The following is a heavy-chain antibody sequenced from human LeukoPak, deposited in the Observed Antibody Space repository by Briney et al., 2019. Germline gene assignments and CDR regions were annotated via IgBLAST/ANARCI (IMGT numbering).Heavy chain of an antibody. J-gene: IGHJ4*02. CDR2: ISGSGGST. CDR1: GFTFSSYA. D-gene: IGHD6-13*01. V-gene: IGHV3-23*01. CDR3: ARGLAAAAVVTIDY. Sequence: PGGSLRLSCAASGFTFSSYAMSWVRQAPGKGLEWVSAISGSGGSTYYADSVKGRFTISRDNSKNTLYLQMNSLRAEDTAVYYCARGLAAAAVVTIDYWGQGTLVTVSS.